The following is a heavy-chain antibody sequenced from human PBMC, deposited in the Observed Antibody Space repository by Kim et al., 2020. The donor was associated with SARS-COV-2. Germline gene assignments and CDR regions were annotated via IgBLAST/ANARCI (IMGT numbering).Heavy chain of an antibody. V-gene: IGHV1-3*01. J-gene: IGHJ4*02. CDR1: GYTFTSYV. D-gene: IGHD2-2*02. Sequence: ASVKVSCKASGYTFTSYVMHGLRQAPAKRLDGMGWINAGNGNKRYSQKFQDRVTITRDTSASTPYMDLSGLTSEDTAVYFGARDPSYRGYFCDYWAKGPL. CDR3: ARDPSYRGYFCDY. CDR2: INAGNGNK.